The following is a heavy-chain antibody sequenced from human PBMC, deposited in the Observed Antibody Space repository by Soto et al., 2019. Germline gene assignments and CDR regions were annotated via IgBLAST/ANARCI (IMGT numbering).Heavy chain of an antibody. V-gene: IGHV1-24*01. CDR3: ATDPGQWERLND. Sequence: ASVKVSCKISGYTLTELSMHWVRQAPGKGLVWMGGFDPEDGETIYAQKFQGRVTMTEDTSTDTAYMELSSLRSEDTAVYYCATDPGQWERLNDWGQGTRVTVAS. CDR2: FDPEDGET. D-gene: IGHD1-26*01. CDR1: GYTLTELS. J-gene: IGHJ4*02.